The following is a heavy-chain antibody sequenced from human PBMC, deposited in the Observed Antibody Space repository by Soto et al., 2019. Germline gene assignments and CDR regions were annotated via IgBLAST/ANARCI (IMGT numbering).Heavy chain of an antibody. D-gene: IGHD3-10*01. CDR3: ARDKWFGDNPLFDP. CDR2: ISSSGSTI. Sequence: GGSLRLSCAASGFTFSDYYMSWIRQAPGKGLEWVSYISSSGSTIYYADSVKGRFTISRDNAKNSLYLQMNSLRAEDTAVYYCARDKWFGDNPLFDPWGQGTLVTVSS. V-gene: IGHV3-11*01. J-gene: IGHJ5*02. CDR1: GFTFSDYY.